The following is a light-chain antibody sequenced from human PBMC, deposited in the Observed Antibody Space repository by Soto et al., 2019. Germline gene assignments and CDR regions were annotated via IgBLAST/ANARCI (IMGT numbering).Light chain of an antibody. J-gene: IGKJ1*01. CDR2: GAS. CDR3: QQRSNWT. Sequence: EIVLTQSPDTLSLSPGERATLSCRASQSVSSSYLAWYQQRPGQAPRLLIYGASSRATGIPDRFSGSGSGTDFSLTISRLEPEDFAVYYCQQRSNWTFGQGTKVDI. V-gene: IGKV3D-20*02. CDR1: QSVSSSY.